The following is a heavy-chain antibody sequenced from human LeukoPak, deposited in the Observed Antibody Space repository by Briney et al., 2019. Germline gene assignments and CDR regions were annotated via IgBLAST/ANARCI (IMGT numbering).Heavy chain of an antibody. V-gene: IGHV3-74*01. D-gene: IGHD6-6*01. J-gene: IGHJ4*01. CDR3: ARYSSTSGGASYYLDY. CDR1: GFTLRNYW. CDR2: ISGDGSVT. Sequence: GGSLRLSCTGSGFTLRNYWMHWVRQVSGKRLVWVSRISGDGSVTNYADSVQGRFTISRDNAENILYLQINNLRSEDTAVYYCARYSSTSGGASYYLDYWGHGTLVTVSS.